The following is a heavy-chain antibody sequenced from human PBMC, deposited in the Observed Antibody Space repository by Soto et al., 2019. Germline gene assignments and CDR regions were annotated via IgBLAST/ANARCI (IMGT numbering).Heavy chain of an antibody. J-gene: IGHJ6*04. D-gene: IGHD4-17*01. CDR1: GFTFSSYA. Sequence: VQLLESGGGLVQPGGSLRLSCATSGFTFSSYAMSWVRQAPGKGLEWVSAIGGRGGSTYYADSVKGRFTISRDNSKNTLYLQMNSLRAEDTAVYDGAKVATVTPWGKGTTVPVSS. CDR3: AKVATVTP. CDR2: IGGRGGST. V-gene: IGHV3-23*01.